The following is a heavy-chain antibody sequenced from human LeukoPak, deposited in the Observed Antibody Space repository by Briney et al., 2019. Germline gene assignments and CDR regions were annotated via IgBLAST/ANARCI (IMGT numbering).Heavy chain of an antibody. D-gene: IGHD3-22*01. CDR1: GFTFSSYD. Sequence: GGALRLSCAASGFTFSSYDMTWVRQAPGRGLEWVSSIRPSGDNTYYGDSVKGRFTISRDNSKNTLYLQMNSLRAEDTAVYYCAKDGGGYDTSGYYYGDYWGQGTLVTVSS. V-gene: IGHV3-23*01. J-gene: IGHJ4*02. CDR3: AKDGGGYDTSGYYYGDY. CDR2: IRPSGDNT.